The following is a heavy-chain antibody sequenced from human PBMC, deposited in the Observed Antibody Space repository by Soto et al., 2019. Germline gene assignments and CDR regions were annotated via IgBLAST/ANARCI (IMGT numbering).Heavy chain of an antibody. D-gene: IGHD3-16*01. CDR3: ARRGGVEYYYGMDV. J-gene: IGHJ6*02. Sequence: SVKVSCKASGGTFSSYAISWVRQAPGQGLEWMGGIIPIFGTANYAQKFQGRVTITADKSTSTAYMELSSLRSEDTAVYYCARRGGVEYYYGMDVWPRDHGHRLL. CDR2: IIPIFGTA. CDR1: GGTFSSYA. V-gene: IGHV1-69*06.